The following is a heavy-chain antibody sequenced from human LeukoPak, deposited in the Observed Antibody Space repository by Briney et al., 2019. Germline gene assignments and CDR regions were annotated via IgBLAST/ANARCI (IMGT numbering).Heavy chain of an antibody. J-gene: IGHJ4*02. V-gene: IGHV3-21*01. CDR3: AREVNDILTGSFDY. D-gene: IGHD3-9*01. CDR2: ISSSSSYI. Sequence: GGSLRLSCAASGFTFSSYSMNWVRQAPGKGLGWVSSISSSSSYIYYADSVKGRFTVSRDNAKNSLYLQMNSLRAEDTAVYYCAREVNDILTGSFDYWGQGTLVTVSS. CDR1: GFTFSSYS.